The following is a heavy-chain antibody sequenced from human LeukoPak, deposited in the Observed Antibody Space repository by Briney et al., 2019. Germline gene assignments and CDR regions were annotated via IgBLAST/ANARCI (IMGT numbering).Heavy chain of an antibody. D-gene: IGHD2-15*01. V-gene: IGHV5-51*01. J-gene: IGHJ5*02. CDR3: ARQEYCSGGSCYTWFDP. CDR2: IYPADSDI. Sequence: GESLKISCKGSGYSFTSYWIGWVRQMPGKGLEWMGIIYPADSDIRYSPSLQGQVTISADKSISTVYLQWSSLKASDTAMYYCARQEYCSGGSCYTWFDPWGQGTLVTVSS. CDR1: GYSFTSYW.